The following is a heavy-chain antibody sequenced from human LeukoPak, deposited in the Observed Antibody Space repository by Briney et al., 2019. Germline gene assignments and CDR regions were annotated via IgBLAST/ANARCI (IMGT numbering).Heavy chain of an antibody. CDR3: ARDGYSGLYSWFDP. Sequence: PSETLSLTCAVYGGSFSGYYWSWIRQPPGKGLEWIGEINHSGSTNYNPSLKSRVTISVDTSKNQFSLKLSSVTAADTAVYYCARDGYSGLYSWFDPWGQGTLVTVSS. J-gene: IGHJ5*02. CDR1: GGSFSGYY. CDR2: INHSGST. D-gene: IGHD1-26*01. V-gene: IGHV4-34*01.